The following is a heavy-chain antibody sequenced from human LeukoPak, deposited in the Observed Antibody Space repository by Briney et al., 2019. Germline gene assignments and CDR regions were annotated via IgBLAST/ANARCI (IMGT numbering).Heavy chain of an antibody. V-gene: IGHV1-69*05. CDR2: IIPIFGTA. D-gene: IGHD3-3*01. CDR1: GGTFSSYA. Sequence: ASVKVSCKASGGTFSSYAISWVRQAPGQGLEWMGGIIPIFGTANYAQKLQGRVTMTTNTSTSTAYMELRSLRSDDTAVYYCARDYDFTRMDVWGQGTTVTVSS. J-gene: IGHJ6*02. CDR3: ARDYDFTRMDV.